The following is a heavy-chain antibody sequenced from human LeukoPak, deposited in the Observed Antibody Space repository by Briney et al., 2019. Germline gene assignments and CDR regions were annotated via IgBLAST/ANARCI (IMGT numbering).Heavy chain of an antibody. CDR1: GFTFSSYW. D-gene: IGHD2-21*02. V-gene: IGHV3-7*01. J-gene: IGHJ6*02. CDR3: AGGIVVVTAYYGMDV. CDR2: IKQDGSEK. Sequence: GGSLRLSCAASGFTFSSYWMSWVRQAPGKGLEWVANIKQDGSEKYYVDSVKGRFTISRDNAKNSLYLQMNSLRAEDTAVYYCAGGIVVVTAYYGMDVWGQGTTVTVSS.